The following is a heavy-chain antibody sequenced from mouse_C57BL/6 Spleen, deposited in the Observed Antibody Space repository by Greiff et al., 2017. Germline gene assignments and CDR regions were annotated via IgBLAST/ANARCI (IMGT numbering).Heavy chain of an antibody. CDR1: GYTFTSYG. D-gene: IGHD1-1*01. CDR2: IYPRSGNT. Sequence: QVQLQQSGAELARPGASVKLSCKASGYTFTSYGISWVKQRTGQGLEWIGEIYPRSGNTYYNEKFKGKATLTADKSSSTAYMELRSLTSEDSAVYFCSRTRGSSYDWFAYWGQGTLVTVSA. J-gene: IGHJ3*01. CDR3: SRTRGSSYDWFAY. V-gene: IGHV1-81*01.